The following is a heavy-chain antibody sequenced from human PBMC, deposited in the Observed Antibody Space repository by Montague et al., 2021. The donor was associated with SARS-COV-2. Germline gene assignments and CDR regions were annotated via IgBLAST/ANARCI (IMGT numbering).Heavy chain of an antibody. V-gene: IGHV3-48*03. CDR3: AAGGSINY. CDR1: VFTFRRYE. D-gene: IGHD3-10*01. J-gene: IGHJ4*02. CDR2: INTGGDTM. Sequence: SLRLSCAASVFTFRRYEMHWVRQPPGKGLQWVSYINTGGDTMFYADSVKGRFTTSRDDAKNSLFLQINSLRADDTGVYYCAAGGSINYWGQGTLVTVSP.